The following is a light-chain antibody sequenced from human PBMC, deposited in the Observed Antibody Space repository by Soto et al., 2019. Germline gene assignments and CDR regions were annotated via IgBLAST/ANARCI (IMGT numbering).Light chain of an antibody. CDR3: SSYTSSSTRV. V-gene: IGLV2-14*01. CDR2: EVS. Sequence: QSALTQPASVSGSPGQSITISCTGTSSDVGGYNYVSWYQQHPGKAPKLMIYEVSNRPSGVSNRFSGSKSGNTASLTISGLQSADEADYNCSSYTSSSTRVFGGGTKLTVL. CDR1: SSDVGGYNY. J-gene: IGLJ3*02.